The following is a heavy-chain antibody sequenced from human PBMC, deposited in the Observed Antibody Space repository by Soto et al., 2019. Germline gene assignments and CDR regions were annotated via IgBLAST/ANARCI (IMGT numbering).Heavy chain of an antibody. D-gene: IGHD1-26*01. CDR3: AREKGGGSYFRY. Sequence: GGSLRLSCAASGFTFSSYGMHWVRQAPGKGLEWVAVIWYDGSNKYYADSVKGRFTISRDNSKNTLYLQMNSLRAEDTAVYYCAREKGGGSYFRYWGQGTLVTVSS. CDR1: GFTFSSYG. V-gene: IGHV3-33*01. J-gene: IGHJ4*02. CDR2: IWYDGSNK.